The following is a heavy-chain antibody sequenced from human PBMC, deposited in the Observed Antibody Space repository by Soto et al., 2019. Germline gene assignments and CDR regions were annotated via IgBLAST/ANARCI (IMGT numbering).Heavy chain of an antibody. CDR2: INHSGST. D-gene: IGHD2-2*01. Sequence: SETLSLTCAVYGGSFSGYYWSWIRQPPGKGLEWIGEINHSGSTNYNPSLKSRVTISVDTSKNQFSLKLSSVTAADTAVYYCASMRDCSSTSCSDRHDYWGQGTLVTVSS. CDR3: ASMRDCSSTSCSDRHDY. CDR1: GGSFSGYY. J-gene: IGHJ4*02. V-gene: IGHV4-34*01.